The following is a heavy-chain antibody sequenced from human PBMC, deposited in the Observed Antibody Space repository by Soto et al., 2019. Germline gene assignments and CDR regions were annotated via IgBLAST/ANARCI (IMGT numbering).Heavy chain of an antibody. D-gene: IGHD6-19*01. J-gene: IGHJ6*02. CDR3: ARGPAVAGTGYYYGMDV. CDR2: IYSGGST. Sequence: EVQLVESGGGLVQPGGSLRLSCAASGFTVSSNYMSWVRQAPGKGLEWVSVIYSGGSTYYADSVKGRFTISRHNSKNTLYLQMNSLRAEDTAVYYCARGPAVAGTGYYYGMDVWGQGTTVTVSS. CDR1: GFTVSSNY. V-gene: IGHV3-53*04.